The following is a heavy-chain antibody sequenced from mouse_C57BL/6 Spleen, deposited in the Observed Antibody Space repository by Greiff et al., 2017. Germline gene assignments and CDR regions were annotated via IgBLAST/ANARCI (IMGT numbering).Heavy chain of an antibody. J-gene: IGHJ4*01. V-gene: IGHV3-6*01. Sequence: EVQLVESGPGLVKPSQSLSLTCSVTGYSITSGYYWNWIRQFPGNKLEWMGYISYDGSNNYNPSLKNRISITRDTSKNQFFLKLNSVTTEDTATYYCARAVYDGFYYAMDYWGQGTSVTVSS. CDR3: ARAVYDGFYYAMDY. CDR1: GYSITSGYY. D-gene: IGHD2-3*01. CDR2: ISYDGSN.